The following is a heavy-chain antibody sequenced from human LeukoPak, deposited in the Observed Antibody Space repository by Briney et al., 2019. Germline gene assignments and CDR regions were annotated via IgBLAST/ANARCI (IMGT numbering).Heavy chain of an antibody. V-gene: IGHV3-21*01. CDR3: ARVGAAGSFDY. CDR2: ISSTSSFI. CDR1: GFTFSTFT. Sequence: GGSLRLSCAASGFTFSTFTLNWVRQAPGKGLDWVSSISSTSSFIYYADSVKGRFTISRDNTKKSLYLQMNSLRAEDTAVYYCARVGAAGSFDYWGQGTPVTVSS. J-gene: IGHJ4*02. D-gene: IGHD3-10*01.